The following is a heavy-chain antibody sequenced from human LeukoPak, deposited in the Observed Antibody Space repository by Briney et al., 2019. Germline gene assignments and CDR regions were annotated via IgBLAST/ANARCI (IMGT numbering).Heavy chain of an antibody. Sequence: SETLSLTCAVDGGSFSGYYWSWIRQPPGKGLEWIGEINHSGSTNYNPSLKSRVTISLDTSKNQFSLKLSSVTAADTAVYYCARRYASSRYRVIDYWGQGTLVTVSS. V-gene: IGHV4-34*01. CDR2: INHSGST. D-gene: IGHD1-26*01. J-gene: IGHJ4*02. CDR3: ARRYASSRYRVIDY. CDR1: GGSFSGYY.